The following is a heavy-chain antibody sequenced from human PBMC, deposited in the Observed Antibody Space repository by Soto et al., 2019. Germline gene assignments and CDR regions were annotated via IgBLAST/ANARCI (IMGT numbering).Heavy chain of an antibody. J-gene: IGHJ4*02. CDR2: IYYSGST. CDR1: GGSISSGGYY. Sequence: SETLSLTCTVSGGSISSGGYYWSWIRQHPGKGLEWIGYIYYSGSTYYNPSLKSRVTISVDTSKNQFSLELSSVTAADTAVYYCARGSGYCSSTSCYTGYYFDYWGQGTLVTVSS. V-gene: IGHV4-31*03. D-gene: IGHD2-2*02. CDR3: ARGSGYCSSTSCYTGYYFDY.